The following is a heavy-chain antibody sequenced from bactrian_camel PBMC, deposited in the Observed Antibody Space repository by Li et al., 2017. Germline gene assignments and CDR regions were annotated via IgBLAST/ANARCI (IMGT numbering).Heavy chain of an antibody. CDR1: GNGAWRQC. D-gene: IGHD4*01. CDR3: AAEVCLRLYARGTYEYSY. V-gene: IGHV3S53*01. Sequence: HVQLVESGGGLVQPGGSLRLSCVASGNGAWRQCMGWFRQAPGKEREWVASVDSDGGTYYSDSVKGRFTISLDNAKNTLYLQMDSLKPEDTAVYYCAAEVCLRLYARGTYEYSYWGQGTQVTVS. J-gene: IGHJ4*01. CDR2: VDSDGGT.